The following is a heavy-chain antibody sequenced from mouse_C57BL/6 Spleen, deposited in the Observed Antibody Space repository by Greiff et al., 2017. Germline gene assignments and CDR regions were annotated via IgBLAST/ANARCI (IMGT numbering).Heavy chain of an antibody. D-gene: IGHD1-1*01. CDR3: ARRGVITTGVAKFDY. Sequence: QVQLQESGAELARPGASVKLSCKASGYTFTSYGISWVKQRPGQGLEWIGEIYPRSGNTYYNEKFKSKATLTVDKSSSTAYMELRSLTSEDSAVYFCARRGVITTGVAKFDYWGQGTTLTVSS. J-gene: IGHJ2*01. CDR2: IYPRSGNT. CDR1: GYTFTSYG. V-gene: IGHV1-81*01.